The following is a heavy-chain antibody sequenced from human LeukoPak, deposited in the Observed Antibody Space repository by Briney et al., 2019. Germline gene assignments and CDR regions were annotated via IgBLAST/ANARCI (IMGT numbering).Heavy chain of an antibody. Sequence: GASVKVSCKASGYTFTSYYMLWVRQAPGQGLEWMGWISAYNGNTNYAQKLQGRVTMTTDTSTSTAYMELRSLRSDDTAVYYCAREGVAEYYDFWSGFLYYFDYWGQGTLVTVSS. CDR1: GYTFTSYY. D-gene: IGHD3-3*01. J-gene: IGHJ4*02. CDR2: ISAYNGNT. CDR3: AREGVAEYYDFWSGFLYYFDY. V-gene: IGHV1-18*01.